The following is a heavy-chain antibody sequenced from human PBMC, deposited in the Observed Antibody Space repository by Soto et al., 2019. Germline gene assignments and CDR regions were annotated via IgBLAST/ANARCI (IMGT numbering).Heavy chain of an antibody. D-gene: IGHD3-10*01. V-gene: IGHV4-34*01. CDR2: INHSGST. CDR1: GGSFSGYY. CDR3: ASTTYYYGSGSYDY. J-gene: IGHJ4*02. Sequence: SETLSLTCAVYGGSFSGYYWSWIRQPPGKGLEWIGEINHSGSTNYNPSLKSRVTISVDTSKNQFSLKLSSVTAADTDVYYCASTTYYYGSGSYDYWGQGTLVTVSS.